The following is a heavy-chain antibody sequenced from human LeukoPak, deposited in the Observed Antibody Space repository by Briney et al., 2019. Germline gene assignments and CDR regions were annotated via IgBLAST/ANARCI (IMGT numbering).Heavy chain of an antibody. J-gene: IGHJ4*02. Sequence: GGSLRLSCAASGFTFSDYYMSWIRQAPGKGLEYISYISNTGSTIDYADSVKGRFTISRDNSRNSLYLQMNSLRTEDTAVYYCARDSGYPDYWGQGTLVTVSS. D-gene: IGHD5-12*01. CDR2: ISNTGSTI. V-gene: IGHV3-11*04. CDR3: ARDSGYPDY. CDR1: GFTFSDYY.